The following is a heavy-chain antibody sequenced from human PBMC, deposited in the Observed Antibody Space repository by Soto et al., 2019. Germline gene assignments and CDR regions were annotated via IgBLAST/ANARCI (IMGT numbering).Heavy chain of an antibody. Sequence: EVELLESGGGLVQPGGSLRLSCKASGFMFNNSAMTWVRQAPGQGLQWVASVSDNGGSRGGTYYADSVKGRFTISRDNYKTTLYLQLDSLTGADTAVYYCARSKAVVIAALDIWGQGTMVTVSS. V-gene: IGHV3-23*01. CDR3: ARSKAVVIAALDI. CDR1: GFMFNNSA. J-gene: IGHJ3*02. D-gene: IGHD2-21*01. CDR2: VSDNGGSRGGT.